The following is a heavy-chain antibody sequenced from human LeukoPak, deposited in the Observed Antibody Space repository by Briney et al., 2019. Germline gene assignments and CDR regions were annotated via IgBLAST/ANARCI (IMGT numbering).Heavy chain of an antibody. D-gene: IGHD3-9*01. V-gene: IGHV3-30*18. CDR3: AKDPGGYFAANYFDY. J-gene: IGHJ4*02. CDR2: VSSDGSNK. CDR1: GFNFNTYL. Sequence: GGSLRLSCAGSGFNFNTYLMDWVRQAPGKGLEWVAVVSSDGSNKHYAESVKGRFTISRDNSKNTLYLRMNSLRVEDTAVYYCAKDPGGYFAANYFDYWGQGTLVTVSS.